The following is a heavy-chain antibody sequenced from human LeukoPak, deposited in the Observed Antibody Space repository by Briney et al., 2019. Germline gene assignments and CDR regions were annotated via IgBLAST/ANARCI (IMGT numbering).Heavy chain of an antibody. D-gene: IGHD6-13*01. CDR2: IYYTGST. J-gene: IGHJ4*02. V-gene: IGHV4-39*01. Sequence: SETLSLTCTVSGGSISSSSYYWGRIRQPPGKGLEWIGFIYYTGSTYYNPSLKSRVTIFVDTSKNQFSLKLSSVTAADTAVYYCARHKASRSWYYFDLWGQGTLVTVSS. CDR1: GGSISSSSYY. CDR3: ARHKASRSWYYFDL.